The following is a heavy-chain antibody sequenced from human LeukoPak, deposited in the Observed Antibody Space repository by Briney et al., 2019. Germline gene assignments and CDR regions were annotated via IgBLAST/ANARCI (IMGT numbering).Heavy chain of an antibody. CDR2: ISSSSSYI. CDR3: ARRVYSSSSFDY. CDR1: GFTFSSYS. Sequence: KSGGSLRLSCAASGFTFSSYSMNWVRQAPGKGLEWVSSISSSSSYIYYADSVKGRFTISRDNAKNSLYLQMNSLRAEDTAVYYCARRVYSSSSFDYWGQGTLVIVSS. V-gene: IGHV3-21*01. J-gene: IGHJ4*02. D-gene: IGHD6-13*01.